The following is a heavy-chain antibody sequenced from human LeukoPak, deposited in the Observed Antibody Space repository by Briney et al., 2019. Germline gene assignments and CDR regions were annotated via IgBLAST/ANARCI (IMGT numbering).Heavy chain of an antibody. CDR2: IKQDGGER. Sequence: GGSLRLSCAASGFIFSNYWMGWVRQGPGKGLEWVANIKQDGGERYYVDSVKGRFTISRDNAKNSLYLQMNSLRAEDTALYYCAKDMEGYFQHWGQGTLVTVSS. J-gene: IGHJ1*01. D-gene: IGHD3-10*01. V-gene: IGHV3-7*03. CDR1: GFIFSNYW. CDR3: AKDMEGYFQH.